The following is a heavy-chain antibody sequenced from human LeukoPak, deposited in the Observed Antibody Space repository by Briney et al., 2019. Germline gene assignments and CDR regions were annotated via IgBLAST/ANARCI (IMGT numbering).Heavy chain of an antibody. CDR2: ISSSGSTI. CDR1: GFTFSDYY. Sequence: PGGSLRLSCAASGFTFSDYYMSWIRQAPGKGLEWVSYISSSGSTIYYAGSVKGRFTISRDNAKNSLYLQMNSLRAEDTAVYYCARDFDKSSLDYYDSSGYSPQGYWGQGTLVTVSS. D-gene: IGHD3-22*01. V-gene: IGHV3-11*04. CDR3: ARDFDKSSLDYYDSSGYSPQGY. J-gene: IGHJ4*02.